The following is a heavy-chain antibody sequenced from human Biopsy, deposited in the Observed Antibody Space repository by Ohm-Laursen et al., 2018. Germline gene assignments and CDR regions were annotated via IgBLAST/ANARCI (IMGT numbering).Heavy chain of an antibody. J-gene: IGHJ4*02. D-gene: IGHD4-23*01. CDR3: ARGSNDFGGLYFHR. Sequence: SDTLSLTCPVSGGPFTGHYWSWIRQPPGKGLEWIGKISYTGYTSYNASLKSRVTISVDTSRNHFSLRLSSLTAADTAVYYCARGSNDFGGLYFHRWGQGTLLTVSS. V-gene: IGHV4-59*11. CDR2: ISYTGYT. CDR1: GGPFTGHY.